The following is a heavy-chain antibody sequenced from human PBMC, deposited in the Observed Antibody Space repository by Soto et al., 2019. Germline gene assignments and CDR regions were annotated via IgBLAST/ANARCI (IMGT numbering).Heavy chain of an antibody. J-gene: IGHJ3*02. CDR1: GFTFSSYG. D-gene: IGHD2-15*01. CDR2: ISPSGGNT. V-gene: IGHV3-23*01. CDR3: AKGDCSGGSCYFSAFDI. Sequence: GGSLRLSCVASGFTFSSYGMSWVRQAPGKGLEWVSSISPSGGNTYYTESVKGRFTISRDNSKNTLFLQMNSLRAEDTAVYFCAKGDCSGGSCYFSAFDIWGQGTMVTVSS.